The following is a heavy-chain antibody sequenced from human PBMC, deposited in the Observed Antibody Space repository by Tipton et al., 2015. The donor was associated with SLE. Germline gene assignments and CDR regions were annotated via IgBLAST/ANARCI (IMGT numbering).Heavy chain of an antibody. Sequence: SLRLSCAASGFTFSSYEMNWVRQAPGKGLEWVSYISSSGSTIYYADSVKSRFTISRDNAKNSLYLQMNSLRAEDTAVYYCARESVAGTGAFDIWGQGTMVTVSS. CDR3: ARESVAGTGAFDI. D-gene: IGHD6-19*01. J-gene: IGHJ3*02. CDR1: GFTFSSYE. V-gene: IGHV3-48*03. CDR2: ISSSGSTI.